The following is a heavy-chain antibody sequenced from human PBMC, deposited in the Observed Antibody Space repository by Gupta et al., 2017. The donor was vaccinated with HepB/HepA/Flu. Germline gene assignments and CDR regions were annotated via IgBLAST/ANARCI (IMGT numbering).Heavy chain of an antibody. V-gene: IGHV5-51*01. CDR2: IYPGDSEA. J-gene: IGHJ5*02. D-gene: IGHD1-1*01. CDR3: ARKSMELGRVRYWFDP. CDR1: GYTFTTYW. Sequence: EVQLVQSGAEVKKPGESLRISCKGSGYTFTTYWIGWVRQKPGQGLEWMGIIYPGDSEARYSPSFQGQVTMSIDKSLDTAYLQWNSREASDTAIYYCARKSMELGRVRYWFDPWSQGTLVTVSS.